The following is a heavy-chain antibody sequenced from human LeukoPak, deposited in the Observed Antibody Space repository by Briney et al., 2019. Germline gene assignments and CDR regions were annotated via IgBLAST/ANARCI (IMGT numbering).Heavy chain of an antibody. V-gene: IGHV3-7*01. CDR3: ASDPLSSSSFDY. Sequence: GGSLRLSCAASGFTFSSYSMNWVRQAPGKGLEWVANIKHDGSEKYYVDSVKGRFTISRDNAKNSLYLQMNSLRAEDTAVYYCASDPLSSSSFDYWGQGTLVTVSS. D-gene: IGHD6-13*01. CDR2: IKHDGSEK. J-gene: IGHJ4*02. CDR1: GFTFSSYS.